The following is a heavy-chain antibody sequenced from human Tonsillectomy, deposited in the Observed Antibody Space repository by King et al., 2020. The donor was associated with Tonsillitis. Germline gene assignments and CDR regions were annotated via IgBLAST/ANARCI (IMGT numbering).Heavy chain of an antibody. D-gene: IGHD5-24*01. CDR1: GGSISSYY. CDR2: IYYSGST. J-gene: IGHJ5*02. V-gene: IGHV4-59*08. Sequence: VQLQESGPGLGKPSETLSLTCTVSGGSISSYYWSWIRQPPGKGLEWIGYIYYSGSTNYNPSLKSRVTISVDTSKNQLSLKLSSVTAADTAVYYCARHGWDGYIADNWFYPWRQGTLVTFSS. CDR3: ARHGWDGYIADNWFYP.